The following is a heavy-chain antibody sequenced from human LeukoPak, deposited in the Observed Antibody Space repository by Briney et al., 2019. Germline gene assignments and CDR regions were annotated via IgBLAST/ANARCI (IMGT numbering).Heavy chain of an antibody. CDR2: INSDGRTT. CDR1: GFISSSFW. CDR3: GRGMRDYYGLDY. D-gene: IGHD3-10*01. V-gene: IGHV3-74*01. J-gene: IGHJ4*02. Sequence: GGSLRLSCAASGFISSSFWMHWVRQVPGKGLVWVSHINSDGRTTDYADSVRGRFTISRDNAKNTLYLQMNRLTVEDTAVYYCGRGMRDYYGLDYWGQGFLVTVSS.